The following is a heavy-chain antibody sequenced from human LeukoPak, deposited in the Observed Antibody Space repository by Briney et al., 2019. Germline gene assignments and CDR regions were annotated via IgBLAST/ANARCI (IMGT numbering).Heavy chain of an antibody. CDR1: DGSINSYY. D-gene: IGHD1-26*01. V-gene: IGHV4-59*01. J-gene: IGHJ6*02. Sequence: TSETLSLTCSVSDGSINSYYWNWLRRPPGKGLEWIGYIYYNGNTNYSPSLKSRVTMSVDTSKNLFSLKVSSVTAADTAVYYCARGRSNYYGMDVWGQGTTVTVSS. CDR3: ARGRSNYYGMDV. CDR2: IYYNGNT.